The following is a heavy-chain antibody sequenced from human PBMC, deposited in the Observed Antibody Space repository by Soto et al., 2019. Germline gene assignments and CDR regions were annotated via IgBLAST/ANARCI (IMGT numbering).Heavy chain of an antibody. CDR1: GFTFSSYW. CDR2: INSDGSST. Sequence: SLRLSCAASGFTFSSYWMHWVRQAPGKGLVWVSRINSDGSSTSYADSVKGRFTISRDNAKNTLYPQMNRLSADDTAVYYCARAIASPGHYYYGMDVWGQGTTVAVSS. J-gene: IGHJ6*02. V-gene: IGHV3-74*01. D-gene: IGHD1-26*01. CDR3: ARAIASPGHYYYGMDV.